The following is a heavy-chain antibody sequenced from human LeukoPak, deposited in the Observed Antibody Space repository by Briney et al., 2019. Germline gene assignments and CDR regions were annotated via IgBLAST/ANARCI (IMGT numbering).Heavy chain of an antibody. CDR1: GYTFTSYG. Sequence: ASVKVSCKASGYTFTSYGISWVRQAPGQGLEWMGWISAYNGNTNYAQKLQGRVTMTTDTSTSTAYMELRSLRSDDTAVYYCARDYYDSSGHNTRTDYWGQGTLVTVSS. CDR2: ISAYNGNT. CDR3: ARDYYDSSGHNTRTDY. J-gene: IGHJ4*02. V-gene: IGHV1-18*01. D-gene: IGHD3-22*01.